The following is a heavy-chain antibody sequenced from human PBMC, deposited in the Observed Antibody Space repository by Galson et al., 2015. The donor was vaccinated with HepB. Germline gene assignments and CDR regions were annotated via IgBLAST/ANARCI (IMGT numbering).Heavy chain of an antibody. CDR1: GGSFSGYY. CDR3: ARGRYCSSTSCYRYYYYGMDV. J-gene: IGHJ6*02. V-gene: IGHV4-34*01. CDR2: INHSGST. Sequence: ETLSLTCAVYGGSFSGYYWSWIRQPPGKGLEWIGEINHSGSTNYNPSLKSRVTISVDTSKNQFSLKLSSVTAADTAVYYCARGRYCSSTSCYRYYYYGMDVWGQGTTVTVSS. D-gene: IGHD2-2*02.